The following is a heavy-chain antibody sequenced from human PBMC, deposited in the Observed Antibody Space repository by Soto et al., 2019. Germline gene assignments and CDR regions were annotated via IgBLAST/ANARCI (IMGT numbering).Heavy chain of an antibody. CDR2: IWYDGSNK. CDR1: GFTFSSYG. D-gene: IGHD3-22*01. V-gene: IGHV3-33*01. Sequence: QVQLVESGGGVVQPGRSLRLSCAASGFTFSSYGMHWVRQAPGKGLEWVAVIWYDGSNKYYADSVKGRFTISRDNSKNTLYLQINSLRAEDTAVYYCARAKTGYDSSGYYYDGAFDIWGQGTMVTVSS. J-gene: IGHJ3*02. CDR3: ARAKTGYDSSGYYYDGAFDI.